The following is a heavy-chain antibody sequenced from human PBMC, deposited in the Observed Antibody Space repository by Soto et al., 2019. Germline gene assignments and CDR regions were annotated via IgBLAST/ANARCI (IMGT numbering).Heavy chain of an antibody. D-gene: IGHD3-10*01. CDR1: GGSLSGYY. CDR2: INHSGST. J-gene: IGHJ5*02. Sequence: PXGTLTLTCAVYGGSLSGYYWSWIRQPPGKGLEWIGEINHSGSTNYNPSLKSRVTISVDTSKNQFSLKLSSVTAADTAVYYCARGGGSGSYYNWFDPWGQGTLVTVSS. V-gene: IGHV4-34*01. CDR3: ARGGGSGSYYNWFDP.